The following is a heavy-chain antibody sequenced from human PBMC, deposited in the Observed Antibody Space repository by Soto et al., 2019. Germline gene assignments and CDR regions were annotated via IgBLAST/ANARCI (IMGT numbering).Heavy chain of an antibody. CDR2: VWYDGSNK. CDR1: GFTFSSYG. CDR3: ARGAPPDY. J-gene: IGHJ4*02. Sequence: QVKLVESGGGVVQPGRSLRLSCAASGFTFSSYGMHWVRQAPGKGLEWVTVVWYDGSNKHYADSVKGRCTISRDNSKNTLYLQMTSLRAEDTAVYYCARGAPPDYWGQGTMVSVSS. V-gene: IGHV3-33*01.